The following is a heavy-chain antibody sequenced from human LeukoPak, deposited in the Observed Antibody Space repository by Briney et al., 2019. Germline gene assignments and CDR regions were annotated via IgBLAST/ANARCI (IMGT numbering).Heavy chain of an antibody. CDR2: IYSGGST. Sequence: GGSLRLSCAASGFTVSSNYMSWVRQAPGKGLEWVSVIYSGGSTYYADSVKGRFTISRDNSKNTLYLQMNGLRAEDTAVYYCARVTRDLYFDNWGQGTLVTVSS. D-gene: IGHD2-15*01. J-gene: IGHJ4*02. CDR3: ARVTRDLYFDN. V-gene: IGHV3-53*01. CDR1: GFTVSSNY.